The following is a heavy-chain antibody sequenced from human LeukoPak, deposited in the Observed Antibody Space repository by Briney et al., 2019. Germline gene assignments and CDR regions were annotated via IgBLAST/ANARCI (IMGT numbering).Heavy chain of an antibody. CDR3: ARALTGYYAVGY. J-gene: IGHJ4*02. CDR1: GFTFSSYS. D-gene: IGHD3-9*01. Sequence: PGGSLRLSCAASGFTFSSYSMNWVRQAPGKGLEWVSSISSSSSYIYYADSVKGRFTISRDNAKNSLYLQMNSLRAEDTAVYYCARALTGYYAVGYWGQGTLVTVSS. CDR2: ISSSSSYI. V-gene: IGHV3-21*01.